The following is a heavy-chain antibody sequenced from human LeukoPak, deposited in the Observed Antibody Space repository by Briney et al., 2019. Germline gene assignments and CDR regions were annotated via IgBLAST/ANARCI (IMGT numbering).Heavy chain of an antibody. J-gene: IGHJ6*03. V-gene: IGHV1-69*05. CDR3: ARHPYSSSGDYGPDYFYMDV. CDR1: GGTFSIYA. CDR2: IIPIFGTT. D-gene: IGHD6-6*01. Sequence: GASLTVSFTASGGTFSIYAFNWVRQAPGQGLEWMGRIIPIFGTTTYAQKFQGRVTITTDESTSTAYMEVSSLRSEDTAVYYCARHPYSSSGDYGPDYFYMDVWGKGTTVTVSS.